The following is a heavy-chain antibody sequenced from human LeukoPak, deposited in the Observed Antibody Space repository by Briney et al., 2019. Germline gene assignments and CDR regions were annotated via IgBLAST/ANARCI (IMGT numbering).Heavy chain of an antibody. Sequence: GGSLRLSCAASGFTVSTNYMSWVRQAPGRGLEWVSVIYAGGTTYYADSVRGRFTISRDNSKNTLYLQMNSLRDEDTAVYYCARDSSGWYDHWGQGTLVTVSS. V-gene: IGHV3-53*01. J-gene: IGHJ5*02. CDR3: ARDSSGWYDH. CDR1: GFTVSTNY. D-gene: IGHD6-19*01. CDR2: IYAGGTT.